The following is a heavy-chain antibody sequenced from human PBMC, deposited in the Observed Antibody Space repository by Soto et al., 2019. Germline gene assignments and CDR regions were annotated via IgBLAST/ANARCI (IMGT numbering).Heavy chain of an antibody. CDR3: ARDLGGPDY. CDR1: GFTLSAYW. J-gene: IGHJ4*02. D-gene: IGHD3-16*01. Sequence: GGSLRLSCAASGFTLSAYWMHWIRQAPGRGLEWVSRLSSDGFGTAYADSVKGRFHISRDNARNTLFLQMNGLRAEDTAVYYCARDLGGPDYWGRGNLVTVSS. V-gene: IGHV3-74*03. CDR2: LSSDGFGT.